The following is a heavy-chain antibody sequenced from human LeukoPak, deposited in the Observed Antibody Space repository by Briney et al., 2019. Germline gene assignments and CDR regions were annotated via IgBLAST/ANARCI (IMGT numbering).Heavy chain of an antibody. V-gene: IGHV5-51*01. CDR1: GYSFTSYW. D-gene: IGHD3-16*01. Sequence: GESLKISWKGSGYSFTSYWTGWVRQMPGKGLEWMGIIYPGDSDTKYSPSFEGQVTISADKSISTAYLQWSSLKASDTAMYYCARHTWGNLPHHFDQWGQGTRVTVSS. J-gene: IGHJ4*02. CDR2: IYPGDSDT. CDR3: ARHTWGNLPHHFDQ.